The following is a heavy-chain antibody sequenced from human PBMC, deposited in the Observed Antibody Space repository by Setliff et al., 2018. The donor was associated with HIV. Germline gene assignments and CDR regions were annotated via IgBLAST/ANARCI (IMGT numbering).Heavy chain of an antibody. Sequence: SETLSLTCAVSGGSISSGGYSWSWIRQAPGKGLEWLGYIYHTGNTYYNPSLRSRVTISIDMSTNQFSLKLSSVTAADTAVYYCARVLLSGDFYFGYWGQGTMVTVS. CDR1: GGSISSGGYS. V-gene: IGHV4-30-2*01. CDR3: ARVLLSGDFYFGY. CDR2: IYHTGNT. D-gene: IGHD2-15*01. J-gene: IGHJ4*02.